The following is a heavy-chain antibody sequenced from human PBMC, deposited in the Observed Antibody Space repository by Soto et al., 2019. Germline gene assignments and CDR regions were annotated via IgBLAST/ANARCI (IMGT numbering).Heavy chain of an antibody. CDR1: GFTFSNYG. J-gene: IGHJ4*02. Sequence: QVDLVESGGGVVQPGRSLRLSCIVSGFTFSNYGMHWVRQAPGRGLEWVAVISFDGSFTYYADSVKDRFTISRDTSKNTIYLQMTSLKPEDTAVYYCAKDPSTNKDFWSGYSVPDYFDYWGQGTRVTVSS. V-gene: IGHV3-30*18. CDR2: ISFDGSFT. CDR3: AKDPSTNKDFWSGYSVPDYFDY. D-gene: IGHD3-3*01.